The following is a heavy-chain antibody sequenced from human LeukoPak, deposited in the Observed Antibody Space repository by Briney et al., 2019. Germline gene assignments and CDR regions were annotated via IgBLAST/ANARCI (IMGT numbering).Heavy chain of an antibody. J-gene: IGHJ6*02. V-gene: IGHV3-48*03. CDR3: ARGHIVGPTIPGMNV. CDR2: ISTISII. Sequence: GGSLRLSCAASGFTFSGYEMNWVRQAPGKGLEWVSYISTISIIYYADSVKGRFTISRDNAKNSLYLQMNSLRAEDTAVYYCARGHIVGPTIPGMNVWAQGPRVTVP. CDR1: GFTFSGYE. D-gene: IGHD1-26*01.